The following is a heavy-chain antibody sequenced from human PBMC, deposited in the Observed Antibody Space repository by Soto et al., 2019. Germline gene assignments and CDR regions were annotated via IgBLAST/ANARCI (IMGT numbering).Heavy chain of an antibody. J-gene: IGHJ6*02. Sequence: QLQLQESGPGLVKPSETLSLTCTVSGASISSSSYYWGWIRQPPGKRLEWIGSIYYSGSTYYNPSLKRRVPISVDTSKNQFSLKLSSVTAADTAVYYCVRGSGKYYYGMDVWGQGTTVTVSS. CDR3: VRGSGKYYYGMDV. CDR2: IYYSGST. V-gene: IGHV4-39*01. D-gene: IGHD3-10*01. CDR1: GASISSSSYY.